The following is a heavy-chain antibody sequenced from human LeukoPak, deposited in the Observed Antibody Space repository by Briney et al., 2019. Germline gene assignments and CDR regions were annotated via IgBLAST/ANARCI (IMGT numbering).Heavy chain of an antibody. J-gene: IGHJ6*03. CDR1: GFTFDDYA. CDR3: ARGHSSSWAYYYYYYYMDV. D-gene: IGHD6-13*01. CDR2: ISWNSGSI. Sequence: GGSLRLSCAASGFTFDDYAMHWVRQAPGKGLEWVSGISWNSGSIGYADSVKGRFTISRDNAKNSLYLQMNSLRAEDTAVYYCARGHSSSWAYYYYYYYMDVWGKGTTVTLSS. V-gene: IGHV3-9*01.